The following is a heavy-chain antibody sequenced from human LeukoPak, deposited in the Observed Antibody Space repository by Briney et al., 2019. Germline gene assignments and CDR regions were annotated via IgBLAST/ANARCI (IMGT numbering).Heavy chain of an antibody. V-gene: IGHV3-48*04. CDR3: ARDPRGEPRGIEEG. CDR1: GFTFSSYS. J-gene: IGHJ4*02. CDR2: ISSSSSTI. Sequence: GGSLRLSCAASGFTFSSYSMNWVRQAPGKGLEWVSYISSSSSTIYYTDSVKGRFTISRDNAKNSLYLQMNSLRAEDTAVYYCARDPRGEPRGIEEGWGQGTLVTVS. D-gene: IGHD3-10*01.